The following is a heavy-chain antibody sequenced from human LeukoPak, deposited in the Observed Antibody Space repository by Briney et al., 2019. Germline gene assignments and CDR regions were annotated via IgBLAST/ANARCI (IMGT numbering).Heavy chain of an antibody. V-gene: IGHV4-30-4*01. J-gene: IGHJ6*02. CDR2: IYYSGST. Sequence: SQTLSLTCTVSGGSISSGDYYWSWIRQPPGKGLEWIGYIYYSGSTYYNPSLKSRVTISVDTSKNQFSLKLSSVTAADTAVYYCARDANYYDSSGYYSLNYYGMNVWGQGTTVTVSS. CDR1: GGSISSGDYY. D-gene: IGHD3-22*01. CDR3: ARDANYYDSSGYYSLNYYGMNV.